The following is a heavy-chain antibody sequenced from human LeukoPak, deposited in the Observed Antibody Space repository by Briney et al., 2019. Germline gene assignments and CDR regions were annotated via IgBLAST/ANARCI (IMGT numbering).Heavy chain of an antibody. D-gene: IGHD2-15*01. CDR1: GGSFSGYY. CDR3: ARESEYCSGGSCYRVAFDI. Sequence: SETLSLTCAVYGGSFSGYYWSWIRQPPGKGLEWIGEINHSGSTNYNPSLKSRVTISVDTSKNQFSLKLSSVTAADTAVYYCARESEYCSGGSCYRVAFDIWGRGTMVTVSS. CDR2: INHSGST. V-gene: IGHV4-34*01. J-gene: IGHJ3*02.